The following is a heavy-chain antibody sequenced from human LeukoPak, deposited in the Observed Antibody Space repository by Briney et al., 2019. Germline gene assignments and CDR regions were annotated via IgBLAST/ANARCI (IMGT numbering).Heavy chain of an antibody. CDR2: VNLNGGST. Sequence: GGSLRLSCAAAGFSFDDYGMSWVRHAPGKGLEWVCGVNLNGGSTGYADSVKGRFPISRDNAKNSLYLQMNSLRAEDTALYYCARLRLPAAMNYYYYYYMDVWGKGTTVTVSS. CDR3: ARLRLPAAMNYYYYYYMDV. CDR1: GFSFDDYG. V-gene: IGHV3-20*04. D-gene: IGHD2-2*01. J-gene: IGHJ6*03.